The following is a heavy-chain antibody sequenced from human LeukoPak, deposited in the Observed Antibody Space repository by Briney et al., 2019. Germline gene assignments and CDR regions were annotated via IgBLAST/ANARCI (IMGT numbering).Heavy chain of an antibody. D-gene: IGHD2-21*02. CDR2: ISASGGGT. V-gene: IGHV3-23*01. CDR1: GFTFSAYS. J-gene: IGHJ4*02. Sequence: GGSLRLSCVASGFTFSAYSMTWVRQAPGKGLDWVSSISASGGGTYYADSVRGRFTISRDNSKNTLYLHMNSLRAEDTAVYYCVKDWRDESNCGGDCLQYWGQGTLVTVSS. CDR3: VKDWRDESNCGGDCLQY.